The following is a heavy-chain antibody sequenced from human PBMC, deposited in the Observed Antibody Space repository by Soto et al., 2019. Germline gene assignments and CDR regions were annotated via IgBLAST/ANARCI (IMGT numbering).Heavy chain of an antibody. CDR2: IIPIFGTA. CDR1: GGTFSSYA. D-gene: IGHD2-21*02. Sequence: QVQLVQSGAEVKKPGSSVKVSCKASGGTFSSYAISWVRQAPGQGLEWMGGIIPIFGTANYAQKFQGRVTITADKSTSTAYMELSSLRSDDTAVYYCARGPHIVVVTALDYWGQGTLVTVSS. CDR3: ARGPHIVVVTALDY. J-gene: IGHJ4*02. V-gene: IGHV1-69*06.